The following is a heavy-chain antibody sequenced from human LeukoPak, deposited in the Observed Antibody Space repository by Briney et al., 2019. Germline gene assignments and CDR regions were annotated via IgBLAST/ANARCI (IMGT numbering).Heavy chain of an antibody. J-gene: IGHJ4*02. Sequence: GGSLRLSCAASGFTFSSYALSWVRQAPGKGLEWVSLISASGGSTYYADSVKGRFTISRDNSKNTLYLQMNSLRAEDTAVYYCARGYRYFDYWGQGTLVTVSS. CDR2: ISASGGST. D-gene: IGHD1-14*01. CDR3: ARGYRYFDY. V-gene: IGHV3-23*01. CDR1: GFTFSSYA.